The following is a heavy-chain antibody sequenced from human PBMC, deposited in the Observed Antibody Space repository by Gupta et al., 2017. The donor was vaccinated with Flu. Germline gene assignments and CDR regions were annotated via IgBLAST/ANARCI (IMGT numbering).Heavy chain of an antibody. CDR2: INHSGST. CDR1: GGSFSGYY. V-gene: IGHV4-34*01. D-gene: IGHD2-2*01. J-gene: IGHJ3*02. CDR3: ARGLIAGCSSTSCYSGGGAFDI. Sequence: QVQLQQWGAGLLKPSETLSLTCAVYGGSFSGYYWSWIRQPPGKGLEWIGEINHSGSTNYNPSLKSRVTISVDTSKNQFSLKLSSVTAADTAVYYCARGLIAGCSSTSCYSGGGAFDIWGQGTMVTVSS.